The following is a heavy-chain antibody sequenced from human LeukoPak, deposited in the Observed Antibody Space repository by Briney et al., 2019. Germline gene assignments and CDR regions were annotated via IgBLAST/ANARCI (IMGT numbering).Heavy chain of an antibody. Sequence: GEALQISSEGSGYCFINCWIGWVRPMPGQGLEWMGIIYPGDYETRYSPSFQGLVTISADKSISTTYLQWSSLKASETAMYYCAIPPGYCGNDCSFDHWGQGTLVTVSS. CDR3: AIPPGYCGNDCSFDH. J-gene: IGHJ4*02. CDR1: GYCFINCW. CDR2: IYPGDYET. D-gene: IGHD2-21*02. V-gene: IGHV5-51*01.